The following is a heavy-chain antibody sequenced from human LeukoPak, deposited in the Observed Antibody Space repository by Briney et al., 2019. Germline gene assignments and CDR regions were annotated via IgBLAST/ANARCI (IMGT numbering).Heavy chain of an antibody. CDR1: GFTFSSYS. Sequence: GGSLRLSCAASGFTFSSYSMNWVRQAPGKGLEWVSSISSSSSYIYYADSVKGRFTISRDNAKNSLYLQMNSLRAEDTAVYYCARDPYDFWSASGDWFDPWGQGTLVTVSS. CDR3: ARDPYDFWSASGDWFDP. V-gene: IGHV3-21*01. CDR2: ISSSSSYI. J-gene: IGHJ5*02. D-gene: IGHD3-3*01.